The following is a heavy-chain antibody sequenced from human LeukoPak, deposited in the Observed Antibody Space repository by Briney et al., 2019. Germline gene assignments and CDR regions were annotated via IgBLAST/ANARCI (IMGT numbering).Heavy chain of an antibody. CDR2: LSPSGIS. J-gene: IGHJ6*03. Sequence: SETLSLTCSVSGGSINNYYWTWIRQSAGKGLEWIGHLSPSGISNYNPSLMGRVSMSVDTSKNLLSLELASVTAADTAVYYCARNNMIRGVITHYYYYLDIWGKGTTVTISS. CDR3: ARNNMIRGVITHYYYYLDI. D-gene: IGHD3-10*01. V-gene: IGHV4-4*07. CDR1: GGSINNYY.